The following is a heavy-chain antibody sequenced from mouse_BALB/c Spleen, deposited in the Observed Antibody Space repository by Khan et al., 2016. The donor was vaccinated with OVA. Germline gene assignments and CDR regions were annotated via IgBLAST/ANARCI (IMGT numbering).Heavy chain of an antibody. V-gene: IGHV5-6-5*01. J-gene: IGHJ3*01. CDR3: ARDYWFVY. CDR2: ISSGDTT. CDR1: GFGFSNYA. Sequence: EVELVESGGGLVKPGGSLKVSCAVSGFGFSNYAMSWVRQTPEKRLEWVASISSGDTTYYPDSVKGRFTISRDNARNILYLQMSSLRSEDTALYCCARDYWFVYWGQGTLVTVSA.